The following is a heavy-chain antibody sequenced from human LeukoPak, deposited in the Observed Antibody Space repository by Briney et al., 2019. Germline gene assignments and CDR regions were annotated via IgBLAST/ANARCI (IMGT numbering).Heavy chain of an antibody. CDR3: ARDLRNYDILTGYGY. Sequence: ASVKVSCKASGYTFTGYYMHWVRQAPGQGLEWMGWINPNSGGTNYAQKFQGRVTMTRDTSFSTAYMELNRLRSDDTAVYYCARDLRNYDILTGYGYWGQGTLVTVSS. CDR1: GYTFTGYY. J-gene: IGHJ4*02. D-gene: IGHD3-9*01. V-gene: IGHV1-2*02. CDR2: INPNSGGT.